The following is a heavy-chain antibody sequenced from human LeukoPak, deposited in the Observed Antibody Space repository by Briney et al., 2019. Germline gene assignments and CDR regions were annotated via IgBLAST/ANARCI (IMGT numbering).Heavy chain of an antibody. CDR1: GYTFTNFD. Sequence: ASVTVSFKASGYTFTNFDINWVRQAAGQGLGWMGWMNPNSGNTGYAQKFQGRVTMTMNTSITTAYMEVSSLISEDTAVYYCARGPQWRGDYYYIDVWGRGTTVTVSS. D-gene: IGHD6-19*01. CDR3: ARGPQWRGDYYYIDV. V-gene: IGHV1-8*01. J-gene: IGHJ6*03. CDR2: MNPNSGNT.